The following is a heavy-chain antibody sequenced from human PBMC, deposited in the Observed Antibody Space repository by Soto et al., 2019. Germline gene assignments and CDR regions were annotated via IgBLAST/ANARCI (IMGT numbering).Heavy chain of an antibody. J-gene: IGHJ5*02. D-gene: IGHD3-10*01. CDR3: ARDGPLWFGELLQPAAWFDP. CDR2: INAGNGNT. V-gene: IGHV1-3*01. CDR1: GYTFTSYA. Sequence: QVQLVQSGAEVKKPGASVKVSCKASGYTFTSYAMHWVRQAPGQRLEWMGWINAGNGNTKYSQKFQGRVTITRDTSASTAYMELSSLRSEDTAVYYCARDGPLWFGELLQPAAWFDPWGQGTLVTVSS.